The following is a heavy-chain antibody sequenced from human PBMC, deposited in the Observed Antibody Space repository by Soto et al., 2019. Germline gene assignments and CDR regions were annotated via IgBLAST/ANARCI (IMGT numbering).Heavy chain of an antibody. D-gene: IGHD3-3*02. J-gene: IGHJ4*02. CDR3: ARLSAFRDGPISLLHY. CDR2: IIPVIGVP. CDR1: GGTFRNYP. Sequence: SVKVSCKASGGTFRNYPFSWVRQAPGQGLEWMGGIIPVIGVPSYARKFQGRVTITADASTSTVYMDLSSLTSEDTAVYFCARLSAFRDGPISLLHYWGQGTLVTVSS. V-gene: IGHV1-69*10.